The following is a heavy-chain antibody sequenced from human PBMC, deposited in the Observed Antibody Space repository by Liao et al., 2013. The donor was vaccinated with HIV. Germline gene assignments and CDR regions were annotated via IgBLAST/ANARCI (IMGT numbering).Heavy chain of an antibody. CDR3: AARITISGVAIPHALDV. D-gene: IGHD3-3*01. CDR2: VYYSGST. V-gene: IGHV4-39*07. CDR1: GGSISSSSHY. Sequence: QLQLQESGPGLVKPSETLSLTCTVSGGSISSSSHYWGWIRQPPGRGLEWIGSVYYSGSTYYNPSLKSRVTISVDTSKNQFSLRLTSVTAADTAVYYCAARITISGVAIPHALDVWGQGTMVAVSS. J-gene: IGHJ3*01.